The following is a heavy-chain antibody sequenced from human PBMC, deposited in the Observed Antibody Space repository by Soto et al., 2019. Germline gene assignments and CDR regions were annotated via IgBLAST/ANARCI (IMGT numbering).Heavy chain of an antibody. CDR3: ARDYSSSWSNWFDP. J-gene: IGHJ5*02. CDR1: GFTFSSYP. Sequence: PGGSLRLSCAASGFTFSSYPMHWVRQAPGKGPEYVSGISGNGISTFYANSVKGRFTISRDNSKNTLYLQMGSLKPEDMAVYYCARDYSSSWSNWFDPWGQGTLVTVSS. D-gene: IGHD6-13*01. CDR2: ISGNGIST. V-gene: IGHV3-64*01.